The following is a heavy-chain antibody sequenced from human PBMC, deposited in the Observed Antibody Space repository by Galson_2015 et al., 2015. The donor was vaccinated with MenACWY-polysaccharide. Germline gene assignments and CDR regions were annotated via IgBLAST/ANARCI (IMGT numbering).Heavy chain of an antibody. CDR1: GYTFTNYD. CDR2: MNPNSGNT. V-gene: IGHV1-8*01. CDR3: ARIIARKYTFADS. D-gene: IGHD2-21*01. Sequence: CTASGYTFTNYDINWVRQATGQGLEWMGWMNPNSGNTGYAQKFQGRVTMTSNSAIMTAYMELSGLRSEDTAVYYCARIIARKYTFADSWGQ. J-gene: IGHJ4*02.